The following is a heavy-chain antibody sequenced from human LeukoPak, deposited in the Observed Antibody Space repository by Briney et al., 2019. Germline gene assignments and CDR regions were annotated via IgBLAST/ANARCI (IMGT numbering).Heavy chain of an antibody. Sequence: GESLKISCKASGYSFTSHWIGWVRQMPGKGLDWMGIIYPGDSDTRYSPSFQGQVTISADKSISTAYLQWSSLKASDTAMYHCAICSGTYNRLHYWGQGTLVTVSS. CDR3: AICSGTYNRLHY. CDR2: IYPGDSDT. D-gene: IGHD1-26*01. J-gene: IGHJ4*02. CDR1: GYSFTSHW. V-gene: IGHV5-51*01.